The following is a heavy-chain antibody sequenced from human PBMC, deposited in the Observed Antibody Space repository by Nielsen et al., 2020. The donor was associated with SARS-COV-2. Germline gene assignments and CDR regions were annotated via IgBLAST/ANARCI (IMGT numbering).Heavy chain of an antibody. Sequence: ASVKVSCKASGYTFTGYYMHWVRQAPGQGLEWMGWINPNSGGTNYAQKLQGRVTMTTDTSTSTAYMELRSLRSDDTAVYYCARVVRKITFGGVIAHFDYWGQGTLVTVSS. D-gene: IGHD3-16*02. CDR3: ARVVRKITFGGVIAHFDY. CDR1: GYTFTGYY. J-gene: IGHJ4*02. CDR2: INPNSGGT. V-gene: IGHV1-2*02.